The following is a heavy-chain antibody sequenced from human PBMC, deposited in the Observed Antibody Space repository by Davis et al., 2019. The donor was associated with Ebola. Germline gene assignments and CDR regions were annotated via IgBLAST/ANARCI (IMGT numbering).Heavy chain of an antibody. V-gene: IGHV3-30*18. CDR1: GFTFSSYG. CDR3: AKAVGGGSSSWYVY. CDR2: ISYDGSNK. Sequence: PGGSLRLSCAASGFTFSSYGMHWVRQAPGKGLEWVAVISYDGSNKYYADSVKGRFTISRDNSKNTLYLQMNSLRAEDTAVYYCAKAVGGGSSSWYVYWGQGTLVTVSS. D-gene: IGHD6-13*01. J-gene: IGHJ4*02.